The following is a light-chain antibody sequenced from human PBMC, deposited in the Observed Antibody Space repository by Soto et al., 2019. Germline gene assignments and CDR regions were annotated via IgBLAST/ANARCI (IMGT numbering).Light chain of an antibody. V-gene: IGKV3-15*01. CDR1: QSVSSD. CDR2: GAS. CDR3: QQYNNWPTIT. J-gene: IGKJ5*01. Sequence: EILLTQSPNTLSWSPGERATLSCWASQSVSSDYLVWYQQKPGQAPRLLIYGASTRATGIPARFSGSGSGTEFTLTISSLQSEDFAVYYCQQYNNWPTITFGQGTRLEIK.